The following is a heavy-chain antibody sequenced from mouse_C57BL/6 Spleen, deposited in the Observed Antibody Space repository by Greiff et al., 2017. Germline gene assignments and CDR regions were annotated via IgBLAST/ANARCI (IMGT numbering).Heavy chain of an antibody. J-gene: IGHJ1*03. CDR3: ARRGVYYDYDAWYFDV. Sequence: QVQLKESGPELVKPGASVKISCKASGYAFSSSWMNWVKQRPGKGLEWIGRIYPGDGDTNYNGKFKGKATLTADKSSSTAYMQLSSLTSEDSAVYFCARRGVYYDYDAWYFDVWGTGTTVTVSS. V-gene: IGHV1-82*01. CDR1: GYAFSSSW. CDR2: IYPGDGDT. D-gene: IGHD2-4*01.